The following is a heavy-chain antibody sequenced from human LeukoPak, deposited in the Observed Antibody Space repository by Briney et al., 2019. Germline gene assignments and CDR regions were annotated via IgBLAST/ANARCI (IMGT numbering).Heavy chain of an antibody. CDR2: ISSKSNI. V-gene: IGHV3-48*01. D-gene: IGHD6-13*01. CDR3: ARDPLDSCSWNGPAQVNYNWFDP. CDR1: GFTFSNAW. Sequence: GGSLRLSCAASGFTFSNAWMSWVRQAPGKGLEWVSYISSKSNIYTADSVKGRYTISSVNARNSLYLQMNSLRAEDTAVYYCARDPLDSCSWNGPAQVNYNWFDPWGQGTLVTVSS. J-gene: IGHJ5*02.